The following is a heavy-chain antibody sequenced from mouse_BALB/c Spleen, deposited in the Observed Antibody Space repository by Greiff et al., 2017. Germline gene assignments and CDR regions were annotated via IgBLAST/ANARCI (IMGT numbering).Heavy chain of an antibody. Sequence: EVMLVESGGGLVKPGGSLKLSCAASGFTFSSYAMSWVRQTPEKRLEWVASISSCGSTYYPDSVKGRFTISRDNARNILYLQMSSLRSEDTAMYYCARSYEAYAMDYWGQGTSVTVSS. CDR2: ISSCGST. J-gene: IGHJ4*01. CDR3: ARSYEAYAMDY. CDR1: GFTFSSYA. D-gene: IGHD2-3*01. V-gene: IGHV5-6-5*01.